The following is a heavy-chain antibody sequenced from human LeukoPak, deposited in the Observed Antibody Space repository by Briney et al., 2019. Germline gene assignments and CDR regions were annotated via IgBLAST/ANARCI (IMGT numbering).Heavy chain of an antibody. Sequence: GSLRLSCAASGFTFSSYGMHWVRQAPGKGLEWVAVIWYDGSNKYYADSVKGRFTISRDNSKNTLYLQMNSLRAEDTAVYYCARGPARLSTVVTPDYWGQGTLVTVSS. CDR3: ARGPARLSTVVTPDY. J-gene: IGHJ4*02. V-gene: IGHV3-33*08. CDR1: GFTFSSYG. CDR2: IWYDGSNK. D-gene: IGHD4-23*01.